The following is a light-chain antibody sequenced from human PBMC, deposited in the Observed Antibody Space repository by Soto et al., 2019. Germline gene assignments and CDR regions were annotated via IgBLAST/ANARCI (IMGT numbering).Light chain of an antibody. CDR3: QPRSNWPRYT. CDR1: QSVSTY. V-gene: IGKV3-11*01. J-gene: IGKJ2*01. Sequence: EIVLTQSPATLSLSPGERATLSCRASQSVSTYLAWYQQKLGQAPRLLIYDASSRATGIPARFSGSGSGTDFALTISSLEPEDFAVYYGQPRSNWPRYTFGQGTKLEIK. CDR2: DAS.